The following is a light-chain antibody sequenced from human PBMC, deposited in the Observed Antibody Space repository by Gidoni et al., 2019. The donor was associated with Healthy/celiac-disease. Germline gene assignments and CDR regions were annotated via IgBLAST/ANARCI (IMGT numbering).Light chain of an antibody. CDR3: QAWDSSTVV. J-gene: IGLJ2*01. V-gene: IGLV3-1*01. CDR2: QDS. Sequence: SYELTQPPSVSVSPGQTASITCSVDKLGDKYACWYQQKPGQSPVLVIYQDSKRPSGIPERFSGSNSGNTATLTISGTQAMDEADYYCQAWDSSTVVCGGGTKLTVL. CDR1: KLGDKY.